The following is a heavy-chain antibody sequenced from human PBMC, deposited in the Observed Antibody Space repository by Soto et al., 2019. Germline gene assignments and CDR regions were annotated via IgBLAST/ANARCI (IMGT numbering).Heavy chain of an antibody. CDR2: ISDTFGSK. V-gene: IGHV3-23*01. J-gene: IGHJ4*02. D-gene: IGHD5-18*01. CDR3: AIRAATVLSLTY. Sequence: GGSLRISCAASGFSCSSYAMNWVRQSPGKAMELVSTISDTFGSKYYADSVQCRFTVPRDNSKNTLYLQMNSLRAENTAVYYFAIRAATVLSLTYWAPGTQVTVSS. CDR1: GFSCSSYA.